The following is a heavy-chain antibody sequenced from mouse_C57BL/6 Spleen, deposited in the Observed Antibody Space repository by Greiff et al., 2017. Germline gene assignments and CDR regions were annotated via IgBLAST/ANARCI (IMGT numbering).Heavy chain of an antibody. J-gene: IGHJ4*01. CDR3: AQRSTLKDY. CDR2: IWRGGST. Sequence: QVQLQQPGPGLVQPSQSLSITCTVSGFSLTSYGVHWVRQSPGKGLEWLGVIWRGGSTDYNAAFMSRLSITKDNSKSRIFYKMSSLRATDTSIYYYAQRSTLKDYWGQGTSVTVS. CDR1: GFSLTSYG. V-gene: IGHV2-5*01. D-gene: IGHD2-1*01.